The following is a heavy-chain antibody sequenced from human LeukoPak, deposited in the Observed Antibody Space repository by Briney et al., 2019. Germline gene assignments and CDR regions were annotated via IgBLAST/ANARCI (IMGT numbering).Heavy chain of an antibody. J-gene: IGHJ4*02. D-gene: IGHD3-22*01. CDR2: IRYDGSNK. CDR1: GFTFSSYG. Sequence: GGSLRLSCAASGFTFSSYGMHWVRQAPGKGLEWVALIRYDGSNKYYADSVKGRFTISRDNSKNTLYLQMNSLRAEDTAVYYCAKLPSRYYYDSSGYYSKGYWGQGTLVTVSS. CDR3: AKLPSRYYYDSSGYYSKGY. V-gene: IGHV3-30*02.